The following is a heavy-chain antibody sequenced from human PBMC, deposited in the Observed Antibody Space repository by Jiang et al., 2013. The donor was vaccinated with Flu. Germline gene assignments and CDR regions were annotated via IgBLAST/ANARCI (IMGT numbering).Heavy chain of an antibody. CDR1: GDSVSSNSAA. CDR3: ARLAPGNDDASDS. Sequence: QTLSLTCAISGDSVSSNSAAWNWIRRSPSRGLEWLGRTYYRSKWYNNYAVSVKSRITINPDTSKNQFSLHLNSVTPEDTAVYYCARLAPGNDDASDSWGQGTLVTVSS. CDR2: TYYRSKWYN. D-gene: IGHD6-13*01. J-gene: IGHJ5*01. V-gene: IGHV6-1*01.